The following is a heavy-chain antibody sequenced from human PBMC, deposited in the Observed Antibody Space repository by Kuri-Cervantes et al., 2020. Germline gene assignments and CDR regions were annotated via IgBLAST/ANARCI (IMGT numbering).Heavy chain of an antibody. V-gene: IGHV3-33*01. Sequence: GGSLRLSCAASGFTFSSSGMHWVRQAPGKGLEWVAVIWYDGSHKYYADSVKGRFTISRDNSKNTLYLQMNSLRAEDTAVYYCARTPSSGWYRDDAFDIWGQGTMVTVSS. D-gene: IGHD6-19*01. J-gene: IGHJ3*02. CDR1: GFTFSSSG. CDR2: IWYDGSHK. CDR3: ARTPSSGWYRDDAFDI.